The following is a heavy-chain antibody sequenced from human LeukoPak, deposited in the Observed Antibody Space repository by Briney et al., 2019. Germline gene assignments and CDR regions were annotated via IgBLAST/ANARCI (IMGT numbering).Heavy chain of an antibody. CDR2: INPNSGGT. V-gene: IGHV1-2*02. CDR1: GYTLTGYY. CDR3: ARVYDFWSGYFYFDY. Sequence: GASVKVSCKASGYTLTGYYMHWVRQAPGQGLEWMGWINPNSGGTNYAQKFQGRVTMTRDTSISTAYMELSRLRSDDTAVYYCARVYDFWSGYFYFDYWGQGTLVTVSS. D-gene: IGHD3-3*01. J-gene: IGHJ4*02.